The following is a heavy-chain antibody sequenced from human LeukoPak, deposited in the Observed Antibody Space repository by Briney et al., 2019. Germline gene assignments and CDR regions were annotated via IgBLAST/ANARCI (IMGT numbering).Heavy chain of an antibody. CDR2: INSGGSAT. D-gene: IGHD3-22*01. CDR1: GFNFASNW. CDR3: AKDDRITMIVVVITSLDY. Sequence: GGSLRLSCAASGFNFASNWMHWVRQTPGKGLMWVSRINSGGSATSYADSVEGRFTISRDNAKNTLYLQMNSLRAEDTAVYYCAKDDRITMIVVVITSLDYWGQGTLVTVSS. V-gene: IGHV3-74*01. J-gene: IGHJ4*02.